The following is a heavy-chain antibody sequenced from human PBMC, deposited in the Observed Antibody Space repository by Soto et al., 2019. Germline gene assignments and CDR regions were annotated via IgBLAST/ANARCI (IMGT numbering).Heavy chain of an antibody. CDR1: GGSISSSSYY. D-gene: IGHD6-6*01. CDR3: ARPMSIAARLWVDYYGMDV. J-gene: IGHJ6*02. Sequence: SETLSLTCTVSGGSISSSSYYWGWIRQPPGKGLEWIGSIYYSGSTYYNPSLKSRVTISVDTSKNQFSLKLSSVTAADTAVYYCARPMSIAARLWVDYYGMDVWGQGTTVTVSS. V-gene: IGHV4-39*01. CDR2: IYYSGST.